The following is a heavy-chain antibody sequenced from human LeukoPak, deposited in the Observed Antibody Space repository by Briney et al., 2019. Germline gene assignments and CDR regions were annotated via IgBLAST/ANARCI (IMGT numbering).Heavy chain of an antibody. CDR1: GFTFRHYW. CDR2: IKQDGSEI. CDR3: ARDGQRGRYTEDDF. Sequence: GGSLRLSCAASGFTFRHYWMTWVRQAPGKGLEWVANIKQDGSEIYYVDSVKGRFTISRDNAKNSLYLQMNSLRAEDTAVYYCARDGQRGRYTEDDFWGQGSLVTVSS. D-gene: IGHD3-16*01. V-gene: IGHV3-7*01. J-gene: IGHJ4*02.